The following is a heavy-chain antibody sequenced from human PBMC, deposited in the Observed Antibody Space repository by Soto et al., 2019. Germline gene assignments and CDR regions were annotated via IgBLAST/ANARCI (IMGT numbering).Heavy chain of an antibody. CDR2: IKSKTDGGTT. J-gene: IGHJ4*02. D-gene: IGHD3-3*01. CDR1: GFTFNNAW. CDR3: TPDVPYLLRFLGWSYYFDY. Sequence: EVQLEESGGGLVKPGGSLRVSCAASGFTFNNAWMSWVRQAPGKGLEWVGRIKSKTDGGTTDYGAPVKGRFTISRDDSKNTLYLQMSSLKTEDTAVYYCTPDVPYLLRFLGWSYYFDYCGQGTLVTVSS. V-gene: IGHV3-15*07.